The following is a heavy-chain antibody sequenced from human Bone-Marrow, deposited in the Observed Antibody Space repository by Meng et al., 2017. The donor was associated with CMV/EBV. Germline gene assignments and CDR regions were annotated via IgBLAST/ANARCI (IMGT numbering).Heavy chain of an antibody. CDR3: ARGGSVVPAARVISGYYGMDV. CDR2: MNPNSGNT. V-gene: IGHV1-8*01. Sequence: ASVKVSCKASGYTFTSYDINWVRQATGQGLEWMGWMNPNSGNTGYAQKFQGRVTMTRNTSISTAYMELSSLRSQDTAVYYCARGGSVVPAARVISGYYGMDVWGQGTTVTVSS. D-gene: IGHD2-2*01. J-gene: IGHJ6*02. CDR1: GYTFTSYD.